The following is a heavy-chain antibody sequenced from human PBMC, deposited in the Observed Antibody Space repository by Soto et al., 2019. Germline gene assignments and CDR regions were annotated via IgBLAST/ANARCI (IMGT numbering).Heavy chain of an antibody. CDR1: GGSLISYI. D-gene: IGHD2-21*01. J-gene: IGHJ6*03. CDR3: AISLVFVDYAYMYV. Sequence: QVQLVQSGAEVRKPGSSVKVSCEASGGSLISYIFTWVRQAPGQGLEWMGRSIPIQGRADYALKFQDRVTITADRSTQTVYMELRSLRPADTALYYCAISLVFVDYAYMYVWGKGTPVTVSS. CDR2: SIPIQGRA. V-gene: IGHV1-69*02.